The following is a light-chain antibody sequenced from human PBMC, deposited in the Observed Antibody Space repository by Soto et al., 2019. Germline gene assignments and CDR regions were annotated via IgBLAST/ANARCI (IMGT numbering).Light chain of an antibody. Sequence: EIVMTQSPATLSVSPGERATLSCRASQSVSSNLAWYQQKPGQAPRLLIYHTSIRATGIPARFSGSGSGTEFTLTISSLQSEDFAVYYCQQYDNWPITFGQGTRLDIK. J-gene: IGKJ5*01. CDR3: QQYDNWPIT. CDR2: HTS. V-gene: IGKV3-15*01. CDR1: QSVSSN.